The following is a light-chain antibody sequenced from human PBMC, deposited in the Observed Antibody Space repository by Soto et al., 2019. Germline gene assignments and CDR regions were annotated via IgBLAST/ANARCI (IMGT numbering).Light chain of an antibody. J-gene: IGKJ4*01. CDR3: QQYGRSIT. CDR1: QNVYNNY. CDR2: GAS. Sequence: EIVLTQSPGTLSLSPGERATLSCRASQNVYNNYIAWYQQKPGQAPRTVIYGASIRATGIPDRFSGSGSGTDFTLSISRLEPEDSEVYYCQQYGRSITFGGGTKVDIK. V-gene: IGKV3-20*01.